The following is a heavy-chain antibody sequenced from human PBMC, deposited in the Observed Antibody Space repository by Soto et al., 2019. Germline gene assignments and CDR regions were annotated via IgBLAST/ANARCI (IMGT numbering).Heavy chain of an antibody. D-gene: IGHD5-18*01. CDR2: ITYNGDNT. J-gene: IGHJ4*02. CDR1: GFTFRSYA. Sequence: RGSLRLSCAASGFTFRSYAMAWVRQAPGKGLEWVSVITYNGDNTYYADSLKGRFTISRDNSKDTVDLQMNSLRAEDTAVYYCARYIRGPTVFYFDFWGPGVLVTVSS. CDR3: ARYIRGPTVFYFDF. V-gene: IGHV3-23*01.